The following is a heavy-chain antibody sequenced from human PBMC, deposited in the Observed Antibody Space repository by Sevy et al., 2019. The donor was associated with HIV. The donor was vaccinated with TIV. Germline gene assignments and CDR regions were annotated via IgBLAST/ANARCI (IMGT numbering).Heavy chain of an antibody. Sequence: GGSLRLSCAASGFTFSSYAMSWVRQAPGKGLEWVSAISGSGGSTYYADSVKGRFTISRDNSKNTLHLQMNSLRAEDTAVYYCAKDRAEWELPYDAFDIWGQGTMVTVSS. D-gene: IGHD1-26*01. CDR1: GFTFSSYA. V-gene: IGHV3-23*01. CDR3: AKDRAEWELPYDAFDI. CDR2: ISGSGGST. J-gene: IGHJ3*02.